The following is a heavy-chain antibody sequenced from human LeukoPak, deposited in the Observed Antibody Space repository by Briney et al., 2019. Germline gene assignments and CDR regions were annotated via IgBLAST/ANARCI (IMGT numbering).Heavy chain of an antibody. CDR1: GYTFTSYA. J-gene: IGHJ3*02. D-gene: IGHD3-22*01. V-gene: IGHV1-3*01. CDR2: INAGNGNT. Sequence: ASVKVSCKASGYTFTSYAMHWVRQAPGQRLEWMGWINAGNGNTKYSQKFQGRVTITRDTSASTAYMELSSLRSEDTAVYYCARVGRYDSSGYYYLDAFDIWGQGTMVTVSS. CDR3: ARVGRYDSSGYYYLDAFDI.